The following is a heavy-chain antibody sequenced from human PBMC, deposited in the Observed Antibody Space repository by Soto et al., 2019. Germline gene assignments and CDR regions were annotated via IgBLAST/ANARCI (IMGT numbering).Heavy chain of an antibody. CDR1: GGSISSYS. D-gene: IGHD6-13*01. CDR2: LYYSGST. J-gene: IGHJ3*02. Sequence: SETLSLTCTDSGGSISSYSWSWIRQPPGLGLEWIEYLYYSGSTNYTPSLKSRVTISDDTSKNQFSMKLSSVAAAHTAVYYCLREARDIYTSSAGAFDIWGEGTKVTVSS. V-gene: IGHV4-59*01. CDR3: LREARDIYTSSAGAFDI.